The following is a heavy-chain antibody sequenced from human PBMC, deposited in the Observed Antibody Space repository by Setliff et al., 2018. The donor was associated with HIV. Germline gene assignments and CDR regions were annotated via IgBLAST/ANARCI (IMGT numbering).Heavy chain of an antibody. J-gene: IGHJ6*03. CDR2: INHRGRT. V-gene: IGHV4-34*01. Sequence: SETLSLTCAVYGGSFSGYCWSWIRQPPGKGLEWIGEINHRGRTKYNPSFKSRVTTSVDTSKNQFSLRLSSVTAADTAVYYCVRVSCSSWYSIPRNYYYSMDVWGEGTTVTVSS. CDR1: GGSFSGYC. CDR3: VRVSCSSWYSIPRNYYYSMDV. D-gene: IGHD6-13*01.